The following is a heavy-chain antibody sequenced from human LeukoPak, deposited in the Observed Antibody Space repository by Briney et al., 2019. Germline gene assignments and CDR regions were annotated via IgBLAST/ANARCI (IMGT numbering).Heavy chain of an antibody. J-gene: IGHJ4*02. D-gene: IGHD3-10*01. CDR2: INSDGSST. Sequence: PGGSLRLSCAASGFTFSSYWMHWVRQAPGKGLVWVSRINSDGSSTSYADSVKGRFTISRDNAKNTLYLQMNSLRAEDTAVYYCASATEVWFGELWPPDYWGLGTLVTVSS. CDR3: ASATEVWFGELWPPDY. CDR1: GFTFSSYW. V-gene: IGHV3-74*01.